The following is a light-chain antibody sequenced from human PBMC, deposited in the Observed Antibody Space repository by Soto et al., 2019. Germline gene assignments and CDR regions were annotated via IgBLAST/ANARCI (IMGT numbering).Light chain of an antibody. CDR3: QQFSSYPLT. J-gene: IGKJ4*01. V-gene: IGKV1-39*02. CDR1: QAISNY. CDR2: GAK. Sequence: DIQMTQSPSFLSASVGDRVTITCRASQAISNYLNWYQQKPGKAPNLLIFGAKTLQSGVPSRFSGSGSGTDFTLTISRLEPEDFAVYYCQQFSSYPLTFGGGTKVDIK.